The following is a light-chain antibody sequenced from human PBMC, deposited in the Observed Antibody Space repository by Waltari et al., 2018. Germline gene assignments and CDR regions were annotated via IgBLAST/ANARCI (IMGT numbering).Light chain of an antibody. Sequence: EIGMTQSPVTLSVSPGERVTLSCRTSRSVNFNLAWYHQNPGQAPRLLIYGASTRATAVPARFSGSGSGTEFTLTISSLQSEDFAVYYCQQYDDWLPITFGQGTRLDIK. V-gene: IGKV3-15*01. CDR2: GAS. CDR3: QQYDDWLPIT. CDR1: RSVNFN. J-gene: IGKJ5*01.